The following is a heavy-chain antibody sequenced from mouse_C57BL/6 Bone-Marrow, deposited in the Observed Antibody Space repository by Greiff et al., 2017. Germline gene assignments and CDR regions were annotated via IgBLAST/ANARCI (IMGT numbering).Heavy chain of an antibody. V-gene: IGHV5-6*02. CDR1: GFTFSSYG. J-gene: IGHJ2*01. D-gene: IGHD3-2*02. Sequence: EVKVVESGGDLVKPGGSLKLSCAASGFTFSSYGMSWVRQTPDKRLEWVATISSGGSYTYYPDSVKGRFTISRDNAKNTLYLQMSSLKSEDTAMYYCARLDSSGDFDYWGQGTTLTVSS. CDR2: ISSGGSYT. CDR3: ARLDSSGDFDY.